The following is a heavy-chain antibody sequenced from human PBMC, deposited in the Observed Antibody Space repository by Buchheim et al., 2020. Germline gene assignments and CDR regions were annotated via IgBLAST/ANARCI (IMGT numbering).Heavy chain of an antibody. CDR1: GFTFSSYG. Sequence: QVQLVESGGGVVQPGRSLRLSCAASGFTFSSYGMHWVRQAPGKGLEWVAFIRYDGSNKYYADSVKGRFTISRDNSNNTLYLKMNSLRTEDTAVYDCAKDHLNSVVEHSNWLDPWGQGTL. CDR3: AKDHLNSVVEHSNWLDP. J-gene: IGHJ5*02. V-gene: IGHV3-30*02. CDR2: IRYDGSNK. D-gene: IGHD2-2*01.